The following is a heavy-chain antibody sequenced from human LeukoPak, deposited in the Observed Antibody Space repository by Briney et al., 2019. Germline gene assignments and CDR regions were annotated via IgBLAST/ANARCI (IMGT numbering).Heavy chain of an antibody. D-gene: IGHD6-19*01. CDR2: IYSVGGT. CDR1: GFIVSTNY. J-gene: IGHJ4*02. V-gene: IGHV3-53*01. Sequence: PGGSLRLSCAASGFIVSTNYMIWVRQAPGTGLEWVSVIYSVGGTYYADSVRGRFTISRDNSKNMLYLQMNSLRAEDTAVYYCARDTPAGDFEYWGQGTLVTVSS. CDR3: ARDTPAGDFEY.